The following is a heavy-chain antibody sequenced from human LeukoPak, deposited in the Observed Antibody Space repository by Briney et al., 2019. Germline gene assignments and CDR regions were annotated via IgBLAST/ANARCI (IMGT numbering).Heavy chain of an antibody. CDR2: IYSGGST. CDR1: GCTVSSNY. CDR3: ARDRLHYGEYEKTFDY. D-gene: IGHD4-17*01. J-gene: IGHJ4*02. Sequence: PGGSLRLSCAASGCTVSSNYMSWVRQAPAKGLEWVSVIYSGGSTYYADSVKGRFTISRDNSKNTLYLQMNSLRAEDTAVYYCARDRLHYGEYEKTFDYWGQGTLVSVSS. V-gene: IGHV3-66*01.